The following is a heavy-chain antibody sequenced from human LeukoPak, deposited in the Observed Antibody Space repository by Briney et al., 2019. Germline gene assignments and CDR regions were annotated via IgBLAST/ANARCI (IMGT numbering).Heavy chain of an antibody. V-gene: IGHV5-51*01. D-gene: IGHD3-16*01. CDR3: ARQEWGYVSEGGFDY. Sequence: GESLKISCKGSGYSFTTYWIGWVRQMPGKGLEWMGIIYPGDSHTTYSPSFQGQVTISADKSISTAYLQWSSLKASDTAMYYCARQEWGYVSEGGFDYWGQGTPVTVSS. CDR1: GYSFTTYW. CDR2: IYPGDSHT. J-gene: IGHJ4*02.